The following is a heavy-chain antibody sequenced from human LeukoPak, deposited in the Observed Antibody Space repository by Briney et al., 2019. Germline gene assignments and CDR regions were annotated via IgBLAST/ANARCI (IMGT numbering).Heavy chain of an antibody. D-gene: IGHD3-22*01. CDR1: GFTVSSNY. J-gene: IGHJ6*02. CDR2: IYSGGST. CDR3: ARVGYYDSSGLGANLYYYYYGMDV. V-gene: IGHV3-66*01. Sequence: PGGSLRLSCAASGFTVSSNYMSWVRQAPGRGLEWVSVIYSGGSTYYADSVKGRFTISRDNSKNTLYLQMNSLRAEDTAVYYCARVGYYDSSGLGANLYYYYYGMDVWGQGTTVTVSS.